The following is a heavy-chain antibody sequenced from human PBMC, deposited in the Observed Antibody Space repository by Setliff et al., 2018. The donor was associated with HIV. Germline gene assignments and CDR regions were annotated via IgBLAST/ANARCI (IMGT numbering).Heavy chain of an antibody. J-gene: IGHJ2*01. CDR3: AREGGQGYSGSGSFYHRNFDL. Sequence: SETLSLTCAVYGGSLSGYYWSWVRQSPGRGLEWIGEINQRGNTNFNPSLKSRLIISVDTSKSQFSLKLTSVTAADTALYYCAREGGQGYSGSGSFYHRNFDLWGRGTLVTVSS. D-gene: IGHD3-10*01. CDR1: GGSLSGYY. V-gene: IGHV4-34*01. CDR2: INQRGNT.